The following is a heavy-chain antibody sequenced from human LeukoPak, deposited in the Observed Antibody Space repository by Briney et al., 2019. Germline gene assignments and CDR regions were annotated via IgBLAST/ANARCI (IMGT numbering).Heavy chain of an antibody. CDR3: ARDLYSQGYYYYGMDV. V-gene: IGHV1-69*04. Sequence: SVKVSCKASGGTFSSYAISWVRQAPGQGLEWMGRIIPILGIANYAQKFQGRVTITADKSTSTAYMELSSLRSEDTAVYYCARDLYSQGYYYYGMDVWGQGTTVTVSS. J-gene: IGHJ6*02. D-gene: IGHD5-18*01. CDR2: IIPILGIA. CDR1: GGTFSSYA.